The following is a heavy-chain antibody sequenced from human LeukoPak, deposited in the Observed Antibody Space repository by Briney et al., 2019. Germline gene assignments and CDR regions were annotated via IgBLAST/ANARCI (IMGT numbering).Heavy chain of an antibody. D-gene: IGHD3-9*01. CDR3: AKGLRYFDWADY. J-gene: IGHJ4*02. CDR2: IGVTGDT. Sequence: GGSLRLSCAASGFTFSKDDFHWVRQAPGKGLEWVAAIGVTGDTYYADSVKGRFTISRDNAKNSLYLQMNSLRTEDTALYYCAKGLRYFDWADYWGQGTLVTVSS. CDR1: GFTFSKDD. V-gene: IGHV3-13*01.